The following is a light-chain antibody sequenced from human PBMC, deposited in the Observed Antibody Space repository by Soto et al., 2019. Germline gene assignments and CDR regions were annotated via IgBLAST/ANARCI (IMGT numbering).Light chain of an antibody. CDR2: KAS. V-gene: IGKV1-5*03. CDR3: QQYNNWPIT. J-gene: IGKJ5*01. CDR1: QSISSW. Sequence: DIQLTQSPSTLPAAVGDRVSIACPASQSISSWLAWYQQKPGKAPKLLIYKASTLKSGVPSRFSGSGSGTEFTLTISSLQPEDFAVYYCQQYNNWPITFGQGTRLEIK.